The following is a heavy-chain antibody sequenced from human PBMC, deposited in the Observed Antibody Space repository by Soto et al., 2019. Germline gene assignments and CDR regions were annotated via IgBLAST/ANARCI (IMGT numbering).Heavy chain of an antibody. Sequence: PGGSLRLSCAASGFTFSDYYMSWIRQAPGKGLEWVSYISSSSSYTNYADSVKGRFTISRDNAKNSLYLQMNSLRAEDTAVYYCARDITMVRGAAYYYGMDVWGQGTTVTVSS. V-gene: IGHV3-11*06. D-gene: IGHD3-10*01. J-gene: IGHJ6*02. CDR1: GFTFSDYY. CDR3: ARDITMVRGAAYYYGMDV. CDR2: ISSSSSYT.